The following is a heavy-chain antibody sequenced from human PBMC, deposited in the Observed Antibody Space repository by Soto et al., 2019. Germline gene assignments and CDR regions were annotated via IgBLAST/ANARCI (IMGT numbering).Heavy chain of an antibody. CDR1: GASIRNYY. D-gene: IGHD1-26*01. CDR2: SYYSGST. CDR3: ARDQNGSPHFDY. V-gene: IGHV4-59*01. J-gene: IGHJ4*02. Sequence: QVHLQESGPGLVKPSETLSLTCTVSGASIRNYYWSWIRQPPGKGLEWIGFSYYSGSTNYNPSLNSRVTMSVDTSQNQFSLSLTSVTAADTDVYYCARDQNGSPHFDYWGQGILVTVSS.